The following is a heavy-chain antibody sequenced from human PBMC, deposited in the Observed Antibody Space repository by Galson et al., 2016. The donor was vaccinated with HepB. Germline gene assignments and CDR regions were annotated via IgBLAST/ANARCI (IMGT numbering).Heavy chain of an antibody. CDR2: ISYDGNSQ. Sequence: SLRLSCAASGFTFSIYAMHWVRQAPGKGLDWVAVISYDGNSQYYADSVEGRFTISRDHSKDTLYLQLNSLRAEDTALYYCARVDYADYAMFADHWGQGTLVTVSS. V-gene: IGHV3-30-3*01. J-gene: IGHJ4*02. CDR1: GFTFSIYA. CDR3: ARVDYADYAMFADH. D-gene: IGHD4-17*01.